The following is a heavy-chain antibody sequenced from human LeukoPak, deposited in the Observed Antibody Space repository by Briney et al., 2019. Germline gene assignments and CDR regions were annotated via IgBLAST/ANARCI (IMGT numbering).Heavy chain of an antibody. V-gene: IGHV4-4*09. J-gene: IGHJ5*02. CDR2: IYNSGST. CDR1: GGSFSGYY. Sequence: SETLSLTCAVYGGSFSGYYWSWIRQPPGKGLEWIGYIYNSGSTNYNPSLKSRVTISVDTSKNQFSLKLSSVTAAHTAVYYCARRAPSGSYYGSFDPWGQGTLVTVSS. D-gene: IGHD1-26*01. CDR3: ARRAPSGSYYGSFDP.